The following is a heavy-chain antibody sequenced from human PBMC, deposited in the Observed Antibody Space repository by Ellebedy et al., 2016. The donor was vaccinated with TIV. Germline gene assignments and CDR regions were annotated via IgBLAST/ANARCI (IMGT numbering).Heavy chain of an antibody. CDR3: ARGVTTVTMSAHSQRGLDY. CDR2: IYYSGST. D-gene: IGHD4-17*01. CDR1: GGSFSGYY. V-gene: IGHV4-59*12. Sequence: SETLSLTXAVYGGSFSGYYWSWIRQPPGKGLEWIGYIYYSGSTNYNPSLKSRVTISVDTSKNQFSLKLSSVTAADTAVYYCARGVTTVTMSAHSQRGLDYWGQGTLVTVSS. J-gene: IGHJ4*02.